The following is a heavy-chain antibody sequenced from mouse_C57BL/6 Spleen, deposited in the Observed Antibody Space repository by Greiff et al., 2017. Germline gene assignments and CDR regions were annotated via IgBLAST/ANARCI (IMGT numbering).Heavy chain of an antibody. D-gene: IGHD2-5*01. V-gene: IGHV5-4*01. CDR3: ARDDSNGVAY. CDR2: ISDGGSYT. CDR1: GFTFSSYA. Sequence: EVMLVESGGGLVKPGGSLKLSCAASGFTFSSYAMSWVRQTPEKRLEWVATISDGGSYTYYPDNVKGRFTISRDNAKNNLYLQMSHLKSEDTAMYYCARDDSNGVAYWGQGTLVTGSA. J-gene: IGHJ3*01.